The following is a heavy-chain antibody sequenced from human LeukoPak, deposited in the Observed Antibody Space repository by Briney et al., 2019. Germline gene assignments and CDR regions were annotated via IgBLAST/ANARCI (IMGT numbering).Heavy chain of an antibody. CDR3: AKRLGDPRAFDY. CDR1: GFTFSNYA. CDR2: ISGTSGTI. Sequence: PGGSLRLSCAASGFTFSNYAMSWVRQAPGRGLEWVSGISGTSGTINYAAPVKGRFTISRDNSKNTLCLQMNSLRVDDMAVYYCAKRLGDPRAFDYWGQGTLVTVSS. J-gene: IGHJ4*02. D-gene: IGHD2-21*02. V-gene: IGHV3-23*01.